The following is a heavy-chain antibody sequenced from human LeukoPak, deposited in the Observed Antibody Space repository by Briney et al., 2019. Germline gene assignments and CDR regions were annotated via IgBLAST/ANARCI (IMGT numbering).Heavy chain of an antibody. CDR2: IRSKAYGETR. J-gene: IGHJ3*02. V-gene: IGHV3-49*04. D-gene: IGHD2-2*01. CDR3: TRGAVVVLLAPRGTDAFDI. CDR1: GFTASDYA. Sequence: GGSLRLSCAVSGFTASDYALSWVRQAPGKGLEWVGFIRSKAYGETREYAASVKDRFTISRDESQNIAYLQMNSPKTEDTAVYFCTRGAVVVLLAPRGTDAFDIWGQGTMVTVSS.